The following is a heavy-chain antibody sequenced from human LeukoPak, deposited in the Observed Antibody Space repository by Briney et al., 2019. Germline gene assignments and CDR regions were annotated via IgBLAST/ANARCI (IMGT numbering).Heavy chain of an antibody. Sequence: SGGSLRLSCAASRFTFSSYAMSWVRQVPGKGLEWVSGISGSGGSTYYADSVKGRFTISRDNAKHSLYLQMNSLRGEDTAVYYCARDMGYCSSSNCYTYYLDYWGQGTLVTVSS. CDR3: ARDMGYCSSSNCYTYYLDY. CDR1: RFTFSSYA. J-gene: IGHJ4*02. CDR2: ISGSGGST. D-gene: IGHD2-2*01. V-gene: IGHV3-23*01.